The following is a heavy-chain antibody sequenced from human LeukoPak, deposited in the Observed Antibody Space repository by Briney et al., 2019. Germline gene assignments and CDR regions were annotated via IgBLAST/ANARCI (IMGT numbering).Heavy chain of an antibody. J-gene: IGHJ4*02. Sequence: GGSLRLFCAASGFTFSSYAMSWVRQAPGKGLEWVSAISGSGGSTYYADSVKGRFTISRDNSKNTLYLQMNSLRAEDTAVYYCAKRAYSSLSGSSTFDYWGQGTLVTVSS. D-gene: IGHD6-6*01. CDR3: AKRAYSSLSGSSTFDY. V-gene: IGHV3-23*01. CDR1: GFTFSSYA. CDR2: ISGSGGST.